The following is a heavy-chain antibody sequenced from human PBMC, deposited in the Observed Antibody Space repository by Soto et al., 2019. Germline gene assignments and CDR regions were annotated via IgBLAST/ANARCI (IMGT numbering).Heavy chain of an antibody. V-gene: IGHV3-30*18. Sequence: PGGSLRLSCAASGFTFSSYGMHWVRQAPGKGLEWVAVMSYDGSNKYYADSVKGRFTISRDNSKNTLYLQMNSLRAEDTAVYYCAKDPRGGYCSGGSCYDNWFDPWGQGTLVTVSS. CDR1: GFTFSSYG. J-gene: IGHJ5*02. CDR2: MSYDGSNK. D-gene: IGHD2-15*01. CDR3: AKDPRGGYCSGGSCYDNWFDP.